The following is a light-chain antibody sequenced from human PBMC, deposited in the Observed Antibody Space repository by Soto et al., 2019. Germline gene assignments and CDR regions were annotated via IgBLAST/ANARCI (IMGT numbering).Light chain of an antibody. CDR3: SSYTDSSNYV. J-gene: IGLJ1*01. CDR1: GRGIESYYL. V-gene: IGLV2-14*02. CDR2: QVT. Sequence: QSVLNQPASVSGSPGQSVTISCTATGRGIESYYLVSWYQQQPGKAPKLMIYQVTNRPSGVSNRFSGSRSGNTASLTISGLQAEDEADYYCSSYTDSSNYVFGTGTKVTVL.